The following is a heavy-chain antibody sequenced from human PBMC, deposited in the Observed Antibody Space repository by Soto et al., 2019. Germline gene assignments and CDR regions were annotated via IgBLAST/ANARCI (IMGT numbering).Heavy chain of an antibody. D-gene: IGHD4-4*01. V-gene: IGHV4-30-4*01. J-gene: IGHJ4*02. CDR3: ARDFTRYSRPLGPLEC. CDR2: MYYSGNT. Sequence: QVQLRESGPGLVKPSQTLSLTCTVSGDSISSGDYYSSWIRQPPGKGLEWIGCMYYSGNTYYNPYLKRPSYISVDTSRKPFALQLGSVTLARTPVYYCARDFTRYSRPLGPLECWGLRKLVSVSS. CDR1: GDSISSGDYY.